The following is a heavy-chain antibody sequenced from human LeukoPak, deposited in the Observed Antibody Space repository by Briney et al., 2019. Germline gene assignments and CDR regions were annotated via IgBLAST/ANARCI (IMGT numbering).Heavy chain of an antibody. CDR2: ILTAGTT. D-gene: IGHD6-19*01. V-gene: IGHV3-53*01. CDR1: EFIVSNYY. J-gene: IGHJ4*02. Sequence: PGGSLRLSCAASEFIVSNYYMSWVHQAPGKGLEWVSVILTAGTTYYADSVKGRFTISRDDSKNVVYLQMNSLRTEDTAVYFCAREGYSSGWFRLWGQGTLVTVSS. CDR3: AREGYSSGWFRL.